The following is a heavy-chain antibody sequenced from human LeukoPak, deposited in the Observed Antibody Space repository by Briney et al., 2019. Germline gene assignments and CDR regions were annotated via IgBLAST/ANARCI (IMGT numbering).Heavy chain of an antibody. CDR2: IYYSGST. V-gene: IGHV4-39*07. CDR3: ARFRKYSSSWFPYNWFDP. J-gene: IGHJ5*02. CDR1: GGSISSSSYY. Sequence: PSETLSLTCTVSGGSISSSSYYWGWIRQPPGKGLEWVGSIYYSGSTYYNPSLKSRVTISVDTSKNQFSLKLSSVTAADTAVYYCARFRKYSSSWFPYNWFDPWGQGTLVTVSS. D-gene: IGHD6-13*01.